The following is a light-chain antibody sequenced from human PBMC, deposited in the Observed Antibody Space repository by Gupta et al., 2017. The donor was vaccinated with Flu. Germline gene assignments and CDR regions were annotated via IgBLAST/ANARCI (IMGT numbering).Light chain of an antibody. Sequence: IVLTQSPATLSVSPGERATLSCRASQIVSVKLAWYQQKPGQSPRLLIYGTSTRATGIPARVKWRGSGAGKRVHSHNSSLESGDFAVYYCQQYNDWPRTFGQGTKVEIK. J-gene: IGKJ1*01. CDR2: GTS. CDR1: QIVSVK. V-gene: IGKV3-15*01. CDR3: QQYNDWPRT.